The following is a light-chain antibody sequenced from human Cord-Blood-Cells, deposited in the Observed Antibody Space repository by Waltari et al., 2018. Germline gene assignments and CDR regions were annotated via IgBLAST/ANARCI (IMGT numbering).Light chain of an antibody. Sequence: SYELTQPPSVSASPGQTASLPCSGDKLGDQYACWYQQKPGQSPVLVIYQDSKRPAAIPERFSGSNSGNTATLTISGTQAMDEADYYCQAWDSSTVVFGGGTKLTVL. CDR3: QAWDSSTVV. V-gene: IGLV3-1*01. J-gene: IGLJ2*01. CDR1: KLGDQY. CDR2: QDS.